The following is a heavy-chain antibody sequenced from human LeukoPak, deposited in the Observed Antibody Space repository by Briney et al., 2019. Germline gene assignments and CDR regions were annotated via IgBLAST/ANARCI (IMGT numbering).Heavy chain of an antibody. CDR2: IYSGAKT. J-gene: IGHJ6*02. CDR3: ARESIGIADKYGMDV. V-gene: IGHV3-53*01. Sequence: GGSLRLSCAASGFTVSSNYMTWVRQAPGKGLEWVSVIYSGAKTYYADSVKSRFTVSRDDSKNTVYLQMNSLRAEDTAVYYCARESIGIADKYGMDVWGQGTTVTVSS. D-gene: IGHD6-13*01. CDR1: GFTVSSNY.